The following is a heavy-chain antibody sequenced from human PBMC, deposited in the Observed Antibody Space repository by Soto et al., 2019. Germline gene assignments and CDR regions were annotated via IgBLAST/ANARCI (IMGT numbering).Heavy chain of an antibody. J-gene: IGHJ3*02. V-gene: IGHV4-30-2*01. CDR3: ATGDDYGGNFPIGAFDI. CDR1: GGSISSGGYS. Sequence: KTSETLSLTCAVSGGSISSGGYSWSWIRQPPGKGLEWIGYIYHSGSTYYNPSLKSRVTISVDRSKNQFSLKLSSVTAADTAVCYCATGDDYGGNFPIGAFDIWGQGTMVTVSS. CDR2: IYHSGST. D-gene: IGHD4-17*01.